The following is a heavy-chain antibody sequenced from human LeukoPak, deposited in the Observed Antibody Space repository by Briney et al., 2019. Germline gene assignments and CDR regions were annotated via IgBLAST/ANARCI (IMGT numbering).Heavy chain of an antibody. D-gene: IGHD3-10*01. V-gene: IGHV1-2*02. CDR1: GYTFTGYY. CDR2: INPNSGGT. CDR3: ARDLWFGELWVYYYYYMDV. Sequence: ASVKVSCKASGYTFTGYYMHWVRQAPGQGLEWMGWINPNSGGTNYAQKFQGRVTMTRDTSISTAYMELSRLRSDDTAVYYCARDLWFGELWVYYYYYMDVWGKGTTVTVSS. J-gene: IGHJ6*03.